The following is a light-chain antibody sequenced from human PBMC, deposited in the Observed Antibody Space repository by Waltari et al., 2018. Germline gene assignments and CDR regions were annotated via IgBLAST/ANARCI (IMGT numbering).Light chain of an antibody. Sequence: QSALTQPASVAGSPGQSITIPCTGTSSDVGGYYHVPWYQQRPGKAPKLMIYDVSNRPSGVSNRFSGSKSGNTASLTISGLQAEDEADYYCSSYTSSSTHYVFGTGTKVTVL. CDR1: SSDVGGYYH. V-gene: IGLV2-14*01. J-gene: IGLJ1*01. CDR3: SSYTSSSTHYV. CDR2: DVS.